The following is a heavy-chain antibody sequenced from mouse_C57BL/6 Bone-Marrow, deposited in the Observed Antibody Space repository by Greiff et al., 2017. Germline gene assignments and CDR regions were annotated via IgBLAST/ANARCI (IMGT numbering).Heavy chain of an antibody. Sequence: EVKLVESGGGLVQPGGSLKLSCAASGFTFSDYYMYWVRQTPEKRLEWVAYISNGGGSTYYPDTVKGRFTISRDNAKNTLDLQMSRLKSEDTAMYYCARHGSSYSYYAMDYWGQGTSVTVSS. V-gene: IGHV5-12*01. CDR1: GFTFSDYY. CDR2: ISNGGGST. J-gene: IGHJ4*01. CDR3: ARHGSSYSYYAMDY. D-gene: IGHD1-1*01.